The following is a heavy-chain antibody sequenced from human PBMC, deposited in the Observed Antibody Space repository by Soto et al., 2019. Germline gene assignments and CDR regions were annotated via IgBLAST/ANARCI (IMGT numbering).Heavy chain of an antibody. Sequence: PSETLSLTCTVSGGSIDSSSYYWGWIRQPPGKGLEWIGSIYDRGSTYSNPSLKSRLTTSLDTSKNQFSLKLTSVTAADTAVYYCARHGYTSGRTYFDYWGQGTLVTVSS. CDR3: ARHGYTSGRTYFDY. V-gene: IGHV4-39*01. CDR2: IYDRGST. J-gene: IGHJ4*02. CDR1: GGSIDSSSYY. D-gene: IGHD6-19*01.